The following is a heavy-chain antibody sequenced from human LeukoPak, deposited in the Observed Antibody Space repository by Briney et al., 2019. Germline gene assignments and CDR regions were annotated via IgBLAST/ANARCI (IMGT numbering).Heavy chain of an antibody. Sequence: GGSLRLSCAASGFTFSSYWMSWVRQAPGKGLEWVATIEQDGSEKYYVDSVKGRFTISRDNAKNSLYLQMNSLRAEDTAVYYCARAGRKSRGVDLVRKKETGYYYYMDVWGKGTTVTVSS. CDR3: ARAGRKSRGVDLVRKKETGYYYYMDV. CDR1: GFTFSSYW. V-gene: IGHV3-7*01. J-gene: IGHJ6*03. CDR2: IEQDGSEK. D-gene: IGHD3-10*02.